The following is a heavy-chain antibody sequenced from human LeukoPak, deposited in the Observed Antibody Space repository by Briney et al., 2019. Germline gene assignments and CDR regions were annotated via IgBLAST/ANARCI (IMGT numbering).Heavy chain of an antibody. CDR1: GYSFTNYN. CDR2: INPSAGST. V-gene: IGHV1-46*03. D-gene: IGHD2-21*01. CDR3: AREWSTYSVDY. Sequence: EASVKVSCKASGYSFTNYNMHWVRQAPGQGLEWMGIINPSAGSTSFAQQFQGRVTMTRDTSTSTVYMELSSLRSDDTAVYFCAREWSTYSVDYWGQGTLDTVSS. J-gene: IGHJ4*02.